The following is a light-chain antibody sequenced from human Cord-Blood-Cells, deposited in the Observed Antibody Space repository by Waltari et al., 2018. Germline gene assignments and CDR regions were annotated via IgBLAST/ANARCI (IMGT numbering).Light chain of an antibody. CDR1: IRAVGGYNS. J-gene: IGLJ1*01. V-gene: IGLV2-14*01. CDR2: DVS. CDR3: SSYTSSSTLV. Sequence: QSALTQPPSVSGSPGQSLTISCTGTIRAVGGYNSVSWSQQHPGKAPKLMIYDVSNRPSGVSNRFSGSKSGNTASRTISGLQAEDEADYYCSSYTSSSTLVFGTGTKVTVL.